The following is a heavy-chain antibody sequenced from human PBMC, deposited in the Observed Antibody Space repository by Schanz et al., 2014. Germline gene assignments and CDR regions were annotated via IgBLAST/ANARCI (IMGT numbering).Heavy chain of an antibody. V-gene: IGHV1-46*03. CDR3: ARGPSTGAFDI. J-gene: IGHJ3*02. CDR1: GYSFTTYG. CDR2: INPSVGNT. Sequence: QVQLVQSAPEVKKPGASVKVSCKASGYSFTTYGLNWVRQATGQGLEWMGLINPSVGNTNYAQKFRGRVTMTRDTSTSTVYMELSSLRSEDTAVYFCARGPSTGAFDIWGQGTMXNVSS.